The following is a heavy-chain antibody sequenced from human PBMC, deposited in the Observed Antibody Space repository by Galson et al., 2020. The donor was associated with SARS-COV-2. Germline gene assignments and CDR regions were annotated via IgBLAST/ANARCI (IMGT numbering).Heavy chain of an antibody. J-gene: IGHJ4*02. CDR3: AKKAHFDWLPQPTYYFDY. D-gene: IGHD3-9*01. CDR1: GFTFSSYA. V-gene: IGHV3-23*01. Sequence: GGSLRLSCAASGFTFSSYAMSWVRQAPGKGLEWVSAISGSGGSTYYADSVKGRFTISRDNSKNTLYLQMNSLRAEDTAVYYCAKKAHFDWLPQPTYYFDYWGQGTLVTVSS. CDR2: ISGSGGST.